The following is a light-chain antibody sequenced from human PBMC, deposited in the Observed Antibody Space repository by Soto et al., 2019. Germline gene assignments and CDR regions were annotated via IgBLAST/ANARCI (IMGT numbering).Light chain of an antibody. CDR3: QLYNRYSPWT. V-gene: IGKV1-5*03. J-gene: IGKJ1*01. CDR2: RAS. Sequence: DIQMTQSPSTLSASVGDRVTITCRASQSISTWLAWYQQKPGKAPNLLIYRASNLESGVPSRFSGSGSGTEFSLTISSLQPDDFATYYCQLYNRYSPWTFGQGTRVEI. CDR1: QSISTW.